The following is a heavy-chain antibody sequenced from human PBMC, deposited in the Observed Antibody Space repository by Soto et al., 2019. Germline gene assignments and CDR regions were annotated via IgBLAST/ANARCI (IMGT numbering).Heavy chain of an antibody. V-gene: IGHV3-48*02. CDR2: ISNSSITI. CDR1: GFSFSSYS. Sequence: EVQLVESGGGLVQPGRSLRLSCAASGFSFSSYSMNWVRQAPGKGLEWVSYISNSSITIYYADSVKGRFTISRDNAKNSLFLQMSSLRDEDTAVYYCARDGYCISSGCYGDFDYWGQGALVPVSS. CDR3: ARDGYCISSGCYGDFDY. J-gene: IGHJ4*02. D-gene: IGHD2-2*03.